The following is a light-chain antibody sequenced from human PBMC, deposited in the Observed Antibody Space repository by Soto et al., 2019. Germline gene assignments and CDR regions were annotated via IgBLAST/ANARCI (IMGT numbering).Light chain of an antibody. J-gene: IGKJ2*01. CDR1: QSIGSS. Sequence: DIQMTQPPSTLSASVGDRVTITCRASQSIGSSLAWYQQKPGKGPKLLIYDASTLESGVPSRFSGSGFGTEFALTISSLQPDDFATFYCQQYNSYGTFGQGTKLEIK. CDR2: DAS. CDR3: QQYNSYGT. V-gene: IGKV1-5*01.